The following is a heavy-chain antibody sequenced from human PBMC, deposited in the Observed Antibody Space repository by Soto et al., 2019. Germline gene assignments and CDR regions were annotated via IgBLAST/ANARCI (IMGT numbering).Heavy chain of an antibody. V-gene: IGHV2-5*01. Sequence: GAGPTLVNPTQTLTLTWTFSGFSLSSSGVGVGWIRQPPGKSLEWLAVLYFNGDRRRSPSLENRLTITKDTSKNQVILTMTNMDPVDTATYYCIYRRAAYDYHGLDVWGQGTTVTVSS. CDR2: LYFNGDR. CDR1: GFSLSSSGVG. D-gene: IGHD6-25*01. J-gene: IGHJ6*02. CDR3: IYRRAAYDYHGLDV.